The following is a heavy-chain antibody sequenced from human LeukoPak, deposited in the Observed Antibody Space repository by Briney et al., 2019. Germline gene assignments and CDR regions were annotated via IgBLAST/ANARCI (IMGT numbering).Heavy chain of an antibody. J-gene: IGHJ4*02. D-gene: IGHD6-13*01. CDR2: INHSGST. Sequence: SETLSLTCAVYGGSFSGYYWSWLRQPPGKGLEWIGEINHSGSTNYNPSPKSRVTISVDTSKNQFSLKLSSVTAADTAVYYCARAAAGMSLAYWGQGTLVTVSS. CDR1: GGSFSGYY. V-gene: IGHV4-34*01. CDR3: ARAAAGMSLAY.